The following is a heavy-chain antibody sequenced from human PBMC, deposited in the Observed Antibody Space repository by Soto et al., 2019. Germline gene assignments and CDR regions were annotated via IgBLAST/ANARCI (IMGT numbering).Heavy chain of an antibody. V-gene: IGHV6-1*01. J-gene: IGHJ4*01. CDR1: GDSVSSNSAG. D-gene: IGHD1-26*01. CDR3: ARGEQYSGRIFDY. Sequence: SQTLSLTCAITGDSVSSNSAGWSWARQSPSRGLGWLGRTYYRSKWYYEYAVSVRGRITINPDTSKNQYSLQLNSVTPEDTAVYFCARGEQYSGRIFDYWGQGTLVTVSS. CDR2: TYYRSKWYY.